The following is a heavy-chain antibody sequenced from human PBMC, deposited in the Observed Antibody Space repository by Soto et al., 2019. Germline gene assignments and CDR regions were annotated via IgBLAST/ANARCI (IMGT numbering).Heavy chain of an antibody. V-gene: IGHV3-23*01. CDR1: GFTFSSYS. J-gene: IGHJ4*02. CDR3: VKGHSDSYYYFDY. D-gene: IGHD3-22*01. CDR2: MRGSNGDT. Sequence: GGFLRLSCAASGFTFSSYSMNWVRQAPGKGLEWVSSMRGSNGDTYYADSVKGRFTISRDNSKNTLYLQMNSLRVEDTALYYCVKGHSDSYYYFDYWGQGALVTVSS.